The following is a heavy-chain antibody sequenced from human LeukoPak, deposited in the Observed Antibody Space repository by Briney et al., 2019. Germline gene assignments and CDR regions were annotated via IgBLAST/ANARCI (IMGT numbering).Heavy chain of an antibody. CDR1: GFTFSSYW. CDR3: GRGQYYYGLKTYYLHY. Sequence: GGSLRLSCSASGFTFSSYWMHWVRQVPGKGLVWVARINSDGSSRNYADSVKGRFTISRDNAKNTVYLQMGSLKAEDTAVFYCGRGQYYYGLKTYYLHYWGQGTLVTVSS. J-gene: IGHJ4*02. CDR2: INSDGSSR. D-gene: IGHD3-10*01. V-gene: IGHV3-74*01.